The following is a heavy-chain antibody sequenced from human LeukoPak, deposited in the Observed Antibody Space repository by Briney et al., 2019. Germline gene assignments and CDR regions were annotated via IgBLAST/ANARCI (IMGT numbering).Heavy chain of an antibody. Sequence: ASVKVSCKASRYTFTGYYMQWVRQAPGQGLEWMGWINPNSGGTNYAQKFQGRVTMTRDTSISTAYMELSRLRSDDTAVYYCARSQGGDYDYWGQGTLVTVSS. CDR1: RYTFTGYY. V-gene: IGHV1-2*02. CDR2: INPNSGGT. J-gene: IGHJ4*02. CDR3: ARSQGGDYDY.